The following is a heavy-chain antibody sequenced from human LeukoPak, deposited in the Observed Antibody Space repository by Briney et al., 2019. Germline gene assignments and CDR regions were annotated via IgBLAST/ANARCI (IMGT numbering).Heavy chain of an antibody. D-gene: IGHD2-2*02. J-gene: IGHJ5*02. V-gene: IGHV1-18*01. CDR2: ISAYNGNT. CDR3: ARGYCSSTSCYSFDP. CDR1: GYTFTSYG. Sequence: ASVKVSCKASGYTFTSYGISWVRQAPGQGLEWMGWISAYNGNTNYAQKLQGRVTMTTDTSTSTAYMELRSLRSDDTAVYYCARGYCSSTSCYSFDPWGQGTLVTVSS.